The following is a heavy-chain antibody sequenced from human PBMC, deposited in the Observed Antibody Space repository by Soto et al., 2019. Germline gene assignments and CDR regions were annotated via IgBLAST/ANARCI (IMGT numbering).Heavy chain of an antibody. CDR3: ATLWFGEGNY. Sequence: QLQLQESGPGLVKPSETLSLTCTVSGGSISRSSYYWGWIRQPPGKGLEWIGSIYYSGSTYYNPSLKRRVTISVDTSTNHFSLKLSSVTAADTAVYYCATLWFGEGNYWGQGTLVTVSS. D-gene: IGHD3-10*01. CDR1: GGSISRSSYY. V-gene: IGHV4-39*02. J-gene: IGHJ4*02. CDR2: IYYSGST.